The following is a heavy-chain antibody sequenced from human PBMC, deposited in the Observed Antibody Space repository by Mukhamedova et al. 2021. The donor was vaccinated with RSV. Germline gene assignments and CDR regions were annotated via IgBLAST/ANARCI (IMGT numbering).Heavy chain of an antibody. D-gene: IGHD3-10*01. CDR3: AKDLAKFRGDCRQDAFDF. J-gene: IGHJ3*01. Sequence: GKGLEWVSSIDHSNTATYYADSVKGRFTISRDNSKNTLYLQIDNLRADDTAIFYCAKDLAKFRGDCRQDAFDFWGQGTMVTVSS. V-gene: IGHV3-23*01. CDR2: IDHSNTAT.